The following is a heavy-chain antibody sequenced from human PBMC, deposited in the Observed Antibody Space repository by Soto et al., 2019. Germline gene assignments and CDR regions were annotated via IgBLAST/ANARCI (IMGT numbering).Heavy chain of an antibody. D-gene: IGHD3-3*01. CDR1: GFTFSSYA. CDR2: ISGSGGST. Sequence: PGGSLRLSCAASGFTFSSYAMSWVRQAPGKGLEWVSAISGSGGSTYYADSVKGRFTISRDNSKNTLYLQMNSLRAEDTAVYYCAKDNDLSYYYYGMDVWGQGTTVTVSS. CDR3: AKDNDLSYYYYGMDV. V-gene: IGHV3-23*01. J-gene: IGHJ6*02.